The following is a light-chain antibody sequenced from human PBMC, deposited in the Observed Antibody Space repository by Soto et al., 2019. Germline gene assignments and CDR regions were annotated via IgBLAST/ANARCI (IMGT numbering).Light chain of an antibody. Sequence: QSVLTQPPSVSGAPGQTVTISCTGSSSNIGAGYDVHWYQQHPGTAPKLLIYGNSNRPSGVPDRFSGSKSGTSASLAITGLQAEDEADYYGQSYDSSLSGWKVFGGGTKLTVL. CDR1: SSNIGAGYD. CDR2: GNS. CDR3: QSYDSSLSGWKV. J-gene: IGLJ2*01. V-gene: IGLV1-40*01.